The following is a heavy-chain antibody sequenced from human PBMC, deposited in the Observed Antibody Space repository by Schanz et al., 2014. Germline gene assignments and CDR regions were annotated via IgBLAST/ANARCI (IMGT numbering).Heavy chain of an antibody. V-gene: IGHV3-11*06. J-gene: IGHJ4*02. CDR3: ARDSRPNYDFLTAYYSIDY. Sequence: QVQLVESGGGVVQPGRSLRLSCAASGFTFSDYYMSWIRQAPGKGLEWVSYISGTTTYTNYADSVEGRFTISRDNSRNTLYLQMNSLRAEDTAVYYCARDSRPNYDFLTAYYSIDYWGQGTLVTVSS. D-gene: IGHD3-9*01. CDR1: GFTFSDYY. CDR2: ISGTTTYT.